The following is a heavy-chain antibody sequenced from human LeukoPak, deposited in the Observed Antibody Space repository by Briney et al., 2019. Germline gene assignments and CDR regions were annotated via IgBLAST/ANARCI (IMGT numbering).Heavy chain of an antibody. D-gene: IGHD5-18*01. J-gene: IGHJ4*02. CDR3: AREYTGSRFDV. CDR1: GFTFTTYD. V-gene: IGHV3-30*19. CDR2: ISYDGRNE. Sequence: GGSLRLSCATSGFTFTTYDLHWVRQAPGKGLEWVIGISYDGRNEDHADSVKGRFTISRDNSKNTLFLQMNSLRPEDTAVYYCAREYTGSRFDVWGQGTLVTVSS.